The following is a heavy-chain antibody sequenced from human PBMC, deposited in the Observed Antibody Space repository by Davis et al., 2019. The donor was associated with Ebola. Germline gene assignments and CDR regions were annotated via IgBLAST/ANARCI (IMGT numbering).Heavy chain of an antibody. V-gene: IGHV3-64*04. Sequence: GGSLRLSCAGSGFSVSTYWMSWVRQAPGKGLEHVSAISHDGTTIFHVDSVKGRFTISRDNSKNTLYLQMNSLSADDTAVYYCARDDTGSPPSYCFDYWGQGSLVTVSS. D-gene: IGHD3-10*01. CDR2: ISHDGTTI. J-gene: IGHJ4*02. CDR1: GFSVSTYW. CDR3: ARDDTGSPPSYCFDY.